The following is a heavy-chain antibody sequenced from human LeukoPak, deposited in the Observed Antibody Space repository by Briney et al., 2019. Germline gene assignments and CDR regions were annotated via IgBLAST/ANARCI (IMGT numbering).Heavy chain of an antibody. J-gene: IGHJ6*03. Sequence: GGSLRLSCTASGFTFGDYAMSWVRQAPGKGLEWVGFIRSKAYGGTTEYAASVKGRFTISRDDSKSIAYLQMNSLKTEDTAVYYCTREKVSGGWSTHYHYMDVWGKGTTVTVSS. CDR3: TREKVSGGWSTHYHYMDV. V-gene: IGHV3-49*04. D-gene: IGHD2-8*02. CDR2: IRSKAYGGTT. CDR1: GFTFGDYA.